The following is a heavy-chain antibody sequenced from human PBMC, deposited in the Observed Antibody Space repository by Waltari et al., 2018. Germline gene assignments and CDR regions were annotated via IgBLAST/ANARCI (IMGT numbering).Heavy chain of an antibody. CDR2: INPNSGGT. CDR1: GDTFTGYY. V-gene: IGHV1-2*06. Sequence: QVQLVQSGAEVKKPRASVKRSCKDSGDTFTGYYMHWVRPSPDQGLEWMGRINPNSGGTNYAQKFQGRVTMTSDTSISTAYMELSRLRSDDTAVYYCARVYAMEMATITVGYDYWGQGTLVTVSS. J-gene: IGHJ4*02. CDR3: ARVYAMEMATITVGYDY. D-gene: IGHD5-12*01.